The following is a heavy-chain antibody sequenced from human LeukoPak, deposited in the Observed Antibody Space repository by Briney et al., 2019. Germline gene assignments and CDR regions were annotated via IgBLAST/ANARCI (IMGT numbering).Heavy chain of an antibody. CDR1: GGTFSSYA. J-gene: IGHJ4*02. V-gene: IGHV1-2*06. D-gene: IGHD6-13*01. CDR3: ARGYSSSWLDY. Sequence: ASVKVSCKASGGTFSSYAISWVRQAPGQGLEWMGRINPNSGGTKYAQKFQGRVTMTTDTSINTAYLELSRLRSDDTAVYYCARGYSSSWLDYWGQGTLVTVSS. CDR2: INPNSGGT.